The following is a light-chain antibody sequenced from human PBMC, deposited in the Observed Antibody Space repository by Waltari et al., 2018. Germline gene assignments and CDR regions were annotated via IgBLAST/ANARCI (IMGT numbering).Light chain of an antibody. CDR2: DNN. CDR1: SSNIGSNT. J-gene: IGLJ3*02. V-gene: IGLV1-44*01. CDR3: AAWDDSLNGPV. Sequence: QSVLTQPPSASGTPGQRVTISCSGSSSNIGSNTVNWYQQLPGTAPKLLIYDNNQRPSGVPDRFSGSKSGTSASLVISWLQSEDEADYSCAAWDDSLNGPVFGGGTKLTVL.